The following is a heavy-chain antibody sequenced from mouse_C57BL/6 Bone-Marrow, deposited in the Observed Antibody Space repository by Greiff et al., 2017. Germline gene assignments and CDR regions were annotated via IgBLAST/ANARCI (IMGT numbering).Heavy chain of an antibody. CDR3: ARGLYCPYDY. D-gene: IGHD1-1*01. Sequence: VQLQQSGPELVKPGASVKLSCKASGYTFTSYDINWVQQRPGQGLEWIGWIYPRDGSTKYNEKFKGKATLTVDTSSSTSYMELHRLTSTDSAVYFCARGLYCPYDYWGQGTSVTVSS. V-gene: IGHV1-85*01. CDR2: IYPRDGST. CDR1: GYTFTSYD. J-gene: IGHJ4*01.